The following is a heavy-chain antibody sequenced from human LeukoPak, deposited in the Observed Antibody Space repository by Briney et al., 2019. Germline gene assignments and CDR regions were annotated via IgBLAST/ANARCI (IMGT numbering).Heavy chain of an antibody. V-gene: IGHV1-18*01. CDR1: GYSFTNYG. J-gene: IGHJ3*02. CDR2: ISAYNGNT. CDR3: ARAVGMSGFDI. Sequence: ASVKVSCKGSGYSFTNYGINWVRQAPGQGLEWLGWISAYNGNTNYGRKFQGRVTMSADTSTSTAYMDLTSLRSDDTAVYFCARAVGMSGFDIWGQGTMVIVSS. D-gene: IGHD3-3*01.